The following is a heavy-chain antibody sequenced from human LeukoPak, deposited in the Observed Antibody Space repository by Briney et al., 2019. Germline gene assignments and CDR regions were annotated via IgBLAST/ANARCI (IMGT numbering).Heavy chain of an antibody. CDR2: ISYDGSNK. Sequence: GGSLRLSCAASGFTFSIYGMHWVRQAPGKGLEWVAVISYDGSNKYYADSVKGRFTISRDNAKNSLYLQMNSLRAEDTAVYYCARGGGNFDYWGQGTLVTVSS. J-gene: IGHJ4*02. CDR3: ARGGGNFDY. D-gene: IGHD2-15*01. CDR1: GFTFSIYG. V-gene: IGHV3-30*03.